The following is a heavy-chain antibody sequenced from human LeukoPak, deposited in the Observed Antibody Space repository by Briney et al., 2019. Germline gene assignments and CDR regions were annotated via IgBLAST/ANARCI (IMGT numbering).Heavy chain of an antibody. CDR2: ISKDADAT. D-gene: IGHD2/OR15-2a*01. J-gene: IGHJ4*02. Sequence: GGSLRLSCTASGFTFGDYAMSWVRQAPGKGLEWVSAISKDADATYYAGSVKGRFTISRDNSKDTLSLQMNSLRAEDTAVYYCAKESPYCHGTDCRIYYFDSWGQGTLVTVSS. CDR1: GFTFGDYA. CDR3: AKESPYCHGTDCRIYYFDS. V-gene: IGHV3-23*01.